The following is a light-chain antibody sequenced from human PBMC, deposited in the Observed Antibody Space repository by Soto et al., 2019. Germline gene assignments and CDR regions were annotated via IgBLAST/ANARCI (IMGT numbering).Light chain of an antibody. Sequence: QSVLTQPPSASGTPGQRVIISCSGSSSNIGGTNYAYWYQQHPGAAPKLLMHSNNLRPSGVPERISGSKSGTSASLAISGLRSEDEAVYYCASWDDRLGAVIFGGGTKVTVL. V-gene: IGLV1-47*02. J-gene: IGLJ2*01. CDR1: SSNIGGTNY. CDR2: SNN. CDR3: ASWDDRLGAVI.